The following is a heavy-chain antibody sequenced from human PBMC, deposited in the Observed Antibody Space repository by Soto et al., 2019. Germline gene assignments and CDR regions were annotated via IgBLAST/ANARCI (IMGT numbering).Heavy chain of an antibody. CDR3: ASSPLIGSSTSCYPAY. CDR1: GYTFTSYA. V-gene: IGHV1-3*01. D-gene: IGHD2-2*01. Sequence: ASVKVSCKASGYTFTSYAMHWVRQAPGQRLEWMGWINAGNGNTKYSQKFQGRVTITRDTSASTAYMELSSLRSEDTAVYYCASSPLIGSSTSCYPAYWGQGTLVTVSS. J-gene: IGHJ4*02. CDR2: INAGNGNT.